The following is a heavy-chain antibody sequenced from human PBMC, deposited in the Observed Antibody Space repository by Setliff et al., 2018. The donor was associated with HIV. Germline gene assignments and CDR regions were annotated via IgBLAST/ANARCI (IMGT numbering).Heavy chain of an antibody. CDR2: ISPYSGQT. V-gene: IGHV1-18*01. D-gene: IGHD5-12*01. J-gene: IGHJ6*03. CDR3: ASCGSDYYMDV. CDR1: GYSFGSYG. Sequence: ASVKVSCKSSGYSFGSYGINWVRQAPGRGLEWMGWISPYSGQTTYAQKFQGRVTMTADTSTNTVHMELRSLRSDDTAVYYCASCGSDYYMDVWG.